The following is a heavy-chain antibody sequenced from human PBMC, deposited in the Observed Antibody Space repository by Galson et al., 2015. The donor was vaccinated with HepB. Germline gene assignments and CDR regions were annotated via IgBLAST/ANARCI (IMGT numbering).Heavy chain of an antibody. J-gene: IGHJ4*02. CDR2: ISWNSGSI. V-gene: IGHV3-9*01. D-gene: IGHD3-10*01. CDR3: AKDIGRQLVPHYFDS. CDR1: GFSFEDYV. Sequence: SLRLSCAASGFSFEDYVMHWVRQVPGKGLEWVSGISWNSGSIGYAGSVKGRFTISRDNAKNSLYLQMNSLRAEDTALYYCAKDIGRQLVPHYFDSWGQGTLVTVSS.